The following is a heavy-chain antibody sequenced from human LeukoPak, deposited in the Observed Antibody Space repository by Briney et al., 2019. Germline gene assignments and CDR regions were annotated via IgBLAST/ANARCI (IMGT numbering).Heavy chain of an antibody. CDR1: GVSFSGYY. D-gene: IGHD3-3*01. J-gene: IGHJ5*02. Sequence: PSETLSLTCAVYGVSFSGYYWSWIRQPPGKGLEWIGEINHSGSTNYNPSLKSRVTISVDTSKNQFSLKLSSVTAADTAVYYCARGPMYYDFWSGYYTKWFDPWGQGTLVTVSS. CDR3: ARGPMYYDFWSGYYTKWFDP. CDR2: INHSGST. V-gene: IGHV4-34*01.